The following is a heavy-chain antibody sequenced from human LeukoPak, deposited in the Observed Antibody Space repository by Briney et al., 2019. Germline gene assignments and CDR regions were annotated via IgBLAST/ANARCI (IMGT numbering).Heavy chain of an antibody. CDR3: ARSGGSGFQLDN. Sequence: KPSETLSLTCTVSGGSISNYYWSWIRQPPGKGLEWIGYIYYSGDTNYNPSLKSRVTISVDTSKNQFSLKLSSVTAADTAVYYCARSGGSGFQLDNWGQGTLVTVSS. CDR1: GGSISNYY. CDR2: IYYSGDT. J-gene: IGHJ4*02. D-gene: IGHD3-16*01. V-gene: IGHV4-59*12.